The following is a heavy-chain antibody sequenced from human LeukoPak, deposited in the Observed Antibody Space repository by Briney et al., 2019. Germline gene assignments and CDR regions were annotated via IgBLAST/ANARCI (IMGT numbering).Heavy chain of an antibody. CDR3: ARDGPLGLPFDY. V-gene: IGHV1-3*01. Sequence: ASLKVSCKASGYTFTSYAMHWVRQAPGQRLEWMGWINAGNGNTKYSQKFQGRVTITRDTSASTAYMELSSLRSEDTAVYYCARDGPLGLPFDYWGQGTLVTVSS. D-gene: IGHD7-27*01. CDR2: INAGNGNT. J-gene: IGHJ4*02. CDR1: GYTFTSYA.